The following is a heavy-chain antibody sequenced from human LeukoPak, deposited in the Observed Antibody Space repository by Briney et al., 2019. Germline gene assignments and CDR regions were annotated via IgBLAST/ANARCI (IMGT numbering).Heavy chain of an antibody. J-gene: IGHJ4*02. Sequence: SGTLSLTCAVSGGSVSHSNWWTWVRQSPGKGLEWIGEVHPSEGTNYNPSLKSRVTISVDTSKNQFSLKLSSVTAADTAVYYCARSHTVRIGSSAGDYWGQGTLVTVSS. CDR1: GGSVSHSNW. CDR3: ARSHTVRIGSSAGDY. D-gene: IGHD4-11*01. CDR2: VHPSEGT. V-gene: IGHV4-4*02.